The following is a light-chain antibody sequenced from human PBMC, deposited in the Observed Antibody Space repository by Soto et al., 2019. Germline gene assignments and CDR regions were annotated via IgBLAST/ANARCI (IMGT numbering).Light chain of an antibody. CDR3: QVWDSTSAQGV. CDR1: NIGGLT. V-gene: IGLV3-21*02. CDR2: DDS. J-gene: IGLJ1*01. Sequence: SYELTQPPSVSVAPGQTARVTCGGNNIGGLTVHWYQQRPGQAPVLVVYDDSDRPSGIPERFSGSNSGNTATLTISRVEAGDEADYYCQVWDSTSAQGVYGTGTKLTVL.